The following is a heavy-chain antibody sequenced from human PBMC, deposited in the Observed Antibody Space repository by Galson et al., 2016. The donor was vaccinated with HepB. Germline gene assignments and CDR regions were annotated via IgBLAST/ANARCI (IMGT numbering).Heavy chain of an antibody. J-gene: IGHJ4*02. Sequence: SLRLSCAASGFTFSSYWMSWVRQAPGKGLEWLANIKQDGSEKYYVDSVRGRFTISRDNAKNTLYLQMSSLRAEDTAVYYCTRSQVYHPDFWGQGTLVTVSS. CDR1: GFTFSSYW. CDR3: TRSQVYHPDF. CDR2: IKQDGSEK. V-gene: IGHV3-7*02. D-gene: IGHD5/OR15-5a*01.